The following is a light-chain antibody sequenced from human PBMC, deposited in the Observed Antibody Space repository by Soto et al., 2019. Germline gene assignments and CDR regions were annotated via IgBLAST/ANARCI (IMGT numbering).Light chain of an antibody. V-gene: IGKV3D-20*01. CDR3: QQYGSSPPRT. Sequence: IAWTQSPGKLSLSAGARATLSCGASQSVSSSYLAWYQQRPGLAPRLLIYDASSRATGIPDRFRGSGSGTDFTPTICRLDPEDFAVYYCQQYGSSPPRTFGGGTKVDIK. CDR1: QSVSSSY. CDR2: DAS. J-gene: IGKJ4*01.